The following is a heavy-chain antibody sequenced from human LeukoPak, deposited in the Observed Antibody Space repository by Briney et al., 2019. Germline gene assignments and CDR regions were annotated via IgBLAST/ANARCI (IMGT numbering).Heavy chain of an antibody. J-gene: IGHJ5*02. CDR1: GGSFSGYY. CDR2: INHSGST. V-gene: IGHV4-34*01. D-gene: IGHD3-10*01. CDR3: ARDYYGSGSYSWFDP. Sequence: SETLSLTCAVYGGSFSGYYWSWIRQPPGKGLEWIGEINHSGSTYYNPSLKSRVTISVDTSKNQFSLKLSSVTAADTAVYYCARDYYGSGSYSWFDPWGQGTLVTVSS.